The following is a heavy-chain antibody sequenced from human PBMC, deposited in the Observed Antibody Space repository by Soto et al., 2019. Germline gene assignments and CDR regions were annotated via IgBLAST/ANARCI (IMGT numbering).Heavy chain of an antibody. D-gene: IGHD1-26*01. CDR3: AKTPSGWYDS. J-gene: IGHJ5*01. CDR2: VFYTGSA. Sequence: QLHLQESGPRLVKPSETLSLTCTVSGGSIRGSDDYWAWIRRSPGKGLEYIGSVFYTGSAYYNPSLKSRVTIVADTSTNRFFLNLKSVTATDTAVYYCAKTPSGWYDSWGQGTLVTVSS. CDR1: GGSIRGSDDY. V-gene: IGHV4-39*01.